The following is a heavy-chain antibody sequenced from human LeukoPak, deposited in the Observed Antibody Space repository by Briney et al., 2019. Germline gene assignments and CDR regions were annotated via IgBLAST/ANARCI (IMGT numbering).Heavy chain of an antibody. Sequence: GGSLRLSCAASGFTVSSNYMSWVRQAPGKGLGWVSVIYSGGSTYYADSVKGRFTISRDNSKNTLYLQMNSLRAEDTAVYYCAREVRVGATPYYFDYWGQGTLVTVSS. J-gene: IGHJ4*02. CDR2: IYSGGST. V-gene: IGHV3-66*02. CDR1: GFTVSSNY. CDR3: AREVRVGATPYYFDY. D-gene: IGHD1-26*01.